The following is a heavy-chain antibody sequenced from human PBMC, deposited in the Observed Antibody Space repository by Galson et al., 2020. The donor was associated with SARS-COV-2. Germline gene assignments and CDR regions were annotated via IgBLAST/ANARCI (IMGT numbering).Heavy chain of an antibody. V-gene: IGHV3-11*04. D-gene: IGHD2-21*01. J-gene: IGHJ2*01. Sequence: GASLKISCAASGLYFRDNYMSWIRQAPGKGLEWLAFFSRSGISIYYESSVEGRFTISRDNAKNSLSLQMNSLRVEDTAVYYCARALHCYNFFDLWGRGTLVTVSS. CDR3: ARALHCYNFFDL. CDR2: FSRSGISI. CDR1: GLYFRDNY.